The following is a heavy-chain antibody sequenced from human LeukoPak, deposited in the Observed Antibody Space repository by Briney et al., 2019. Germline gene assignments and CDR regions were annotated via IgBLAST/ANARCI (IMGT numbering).Heavy chain of an antibody. CDR1: GFDFSSNW. D-gene: IGHD2-15*01. CDR3: AKSLVVVVAAIDY. V-gene: IGHV3-74*01. J-gene: IGHJ4*02. CDR2: IKGDGIST. Sequence: GGSLRLSCAASGFDFSSNWMHWVRHAPGQGLVWVSRIKGDGISTYYADSVKGRFTISRDNSKNTLYLQMNSLRAEDTAVYYCAKSLVVVVAAIDYWGQGTLVTVSS.